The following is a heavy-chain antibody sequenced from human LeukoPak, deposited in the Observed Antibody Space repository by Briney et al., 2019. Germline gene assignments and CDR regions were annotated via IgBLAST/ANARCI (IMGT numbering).Heavy chain of an antibody. D-gene: IGHD1-7*01. V-gene: IGHV4-34*01. Sequence: SETLSLTCAVYGGSFSGYYWSWIRQPPGKGLEWIGEINHSGSTNYNPSLKSRVTISVDTSKNQFSLKLSSVTAADTAVYYCARGQRAGTTHYYYYCGMDVWGQGTTVTVSS. CDR1: GGSFSGYY. CDR3: ARGQRAGTTHYYYYCGMDV. J-gene: IGHJ6*02. CDR2: INHSGST.